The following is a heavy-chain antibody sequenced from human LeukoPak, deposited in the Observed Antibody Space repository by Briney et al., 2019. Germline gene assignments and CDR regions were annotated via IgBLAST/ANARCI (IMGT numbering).Heavy chain of an antibody. J-gene: IGHJ5*02. D-gene: IGHD2-2*01. V-gene: IGHV1-18*01. CDR2: ISAYNGNT. CDR3: ARVPGIVVVPAAILNWFDP. CDR1: GYTFTSYG. Sequence: ASVKVSCKASGYTFTSYGISWVRQAPGQGLEWMGWISAYNGNTNYAQKLQGRVTMTTDTSTSTAYMELRSLRSDDTAVYYCARVPGIVVVPAAILNWFDPWGQGTLVTVSS.